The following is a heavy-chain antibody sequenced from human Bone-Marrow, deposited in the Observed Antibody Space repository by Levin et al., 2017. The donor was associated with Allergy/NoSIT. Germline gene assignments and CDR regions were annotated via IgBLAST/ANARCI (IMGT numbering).Heavy chain of an antibody. D-gene: IGHD3-3*01. CDR1: GYTFTSYD. CDR3: ARGPPGEVRFLEWLSAHLVDY. V-gene: IGHV1-8*01. J-gene: IGHJ4*02. Sequence: VASVKVSCKASGYTFTSYDINWVRQATGQGLEWMGWMNPNSGNTGYAQKFQGRVTMTRNTSISTAYMELSSLRSEDTAVYYCARGPPGEVRFLEWLSAHLVDYWGQGTLVTVSS. CDR2: MNPNSGNT.